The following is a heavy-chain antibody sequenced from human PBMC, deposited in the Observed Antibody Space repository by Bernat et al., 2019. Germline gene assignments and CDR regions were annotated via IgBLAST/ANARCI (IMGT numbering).Heavy chain of an antibody. D-gene: IGHD5-12*01. CDR3: AKDESGMVATY. CDR2: VRYDGSNK. V-gene: IGHV3-30*02. J-gene: IGHJ4*02. Sequence: QVQLVESGGGVVQPGGSLRLSCAASGFTFTSYGMHWIRQAPGKGLEWVAFVRYDGSNKYYADSVKGRFTISKDNSKNTLYLQVNGLRAEDTAVYYCAKDESGMVATYWGQGTLVTVSS. CDR1: GFTFTSYG.